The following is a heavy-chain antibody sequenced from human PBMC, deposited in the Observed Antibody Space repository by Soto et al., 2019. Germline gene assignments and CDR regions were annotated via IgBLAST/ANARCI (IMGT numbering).Heavy chain of an antibody. D-gene: IGHD1-26*01. CDR3: ACDLAWAFDS. CDR1: GFTFSTFS. V-gene: IGHV3-48*02. Sequence: EVQLVESGGGLVQTGGSLRLSCAASGFTFSTFSMNWVRQAPGKGLEWLSYIGGSGGSISYADSVKGRFTISRDNGKSALYLQMSRLRDEDTAVYYCACDLAWAFDSWGQGALVTVPS. CDR2: IGGSGGSI. J-gene: IGHJ4*02.